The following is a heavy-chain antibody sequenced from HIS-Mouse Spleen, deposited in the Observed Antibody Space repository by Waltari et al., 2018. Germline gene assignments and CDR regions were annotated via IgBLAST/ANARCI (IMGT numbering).Heavy chain of an antibody. J-gene: IGHJ2*01. Sequence: QLQLQESGPGLVKPSETLSLTCTVSGGSISSRRYYWGWIRQPPGKGLEWIGSIYYSGSTYYKPSLKSRVTISVDTSKNQFSLKLSSVTAADTAVYYCARDRYWYFDLWGRGTLVTVSS. V-gene: IGHV4-39*07. CDR3: ARDRYWYFDL. CDR2: IYYSGST. CDR1: GGSISSRRYY.